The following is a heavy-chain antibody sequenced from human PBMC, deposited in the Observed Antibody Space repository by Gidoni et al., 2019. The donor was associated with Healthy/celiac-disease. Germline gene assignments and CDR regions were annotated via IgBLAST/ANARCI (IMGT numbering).Heavy chain of an antibody. V-gene: IGHV3-30*04. Sequence: QVKLVESGGGVVQPGRSRRLSFAASGFTSGRYAMHWVRQAPGKGLEWVAVISYDGSNKYYADSVKGRFTISRDNSKNTLYLQMNSLRAEDTAVYYCARDSYYDILTGYYPDYWGQGTLVTVSS. J-gene: IGHJ4*02. CDR2: ISYDGSNK. CDR3: ARDSYYDILTGYYPDY. CDR1: GFTSGRYA. D-gene: IGHD3-9*01.